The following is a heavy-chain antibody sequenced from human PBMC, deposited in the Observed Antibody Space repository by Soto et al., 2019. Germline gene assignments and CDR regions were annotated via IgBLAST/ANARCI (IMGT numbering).Heavy chain of an antibody. V-gene: IGHV1-69*13. Sequence: ASVKVSCKASGGTFSSYAISWVRQAPGQGLGWMGGIIPIFGTANYAQKFQGRVTITADESTSTAYMELSSLRSEDTAVYYCARDLLAQRSASGRWFDPWGQGTLVTVSS. CDR2: IIPIFGTA. J-gene: IGHJ5*02. D-gene: IGHD6-6*01. CDR1: GGTFSSYA. CDR3: ARDLLAQRSASGRWFDP.